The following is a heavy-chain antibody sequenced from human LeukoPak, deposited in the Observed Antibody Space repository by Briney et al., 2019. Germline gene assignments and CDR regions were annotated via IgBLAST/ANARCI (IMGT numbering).Heavy chain of an antibody. CDR2: INPNSGGT. J-gene: IGHJ3*02. CDR1: GYTFTGYY. V-gene: IGHV1-2*02. CDR3: AGDPNSGGIAFDI. D-gene: IGHD3-16*01. Sequence: ASVKVSCKASGYTFTGYYMHWVRQAPGQGLEWMGWINPNSGGTNYAQKFQGRVTMTRDTSISTAYMELSRLRSDDTAVYYCAGDPNSGGIAFDIWGQGTMVTVSS.